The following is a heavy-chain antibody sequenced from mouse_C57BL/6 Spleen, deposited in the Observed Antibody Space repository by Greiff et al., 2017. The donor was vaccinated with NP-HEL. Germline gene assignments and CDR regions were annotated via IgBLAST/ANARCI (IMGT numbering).Heavy chain of an antibody. Sequence: EVQGVESGGDLVKPGGSLKLSCAASGFTFSSYGMSWVRQTPDKRLEWVATISSGGSYTYYPDSVKGRFTISRDNAKNTLYLQMSSLKSEDTAMYYCARDRTGTEFAYWGQGTLVTVSA. CDR3: ARDRTGTEFAY. CDR1: GFTFSSYG. CDR2: ISSGGSYT. V-gene: IGHV5-6*01. J-gene: IGHJ3*01. D-gene: IGHD4-1*01.